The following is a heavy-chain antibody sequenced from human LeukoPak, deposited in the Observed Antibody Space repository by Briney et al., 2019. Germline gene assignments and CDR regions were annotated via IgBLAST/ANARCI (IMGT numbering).Heavy chain of an antibody. V-gene: IGHV3-30-3*01. CDR3: TKGYCSSTSCQEDY. CDR2: ISYDGSNK. D-gene: IGHD2-2*01. CDR1: GFTFSSYA. Sequence: PGGSLRLSCAASGFTFSSYAMHWVRQAPGKGLEWVAVISYDGSNKYYADSVKGRFTISRDNSKNTLYLQMNSLRAEDTAVYYCTKGYCSSTSCQEDYWGQGTLVTVSS. J-gene: IGHJ4*02.